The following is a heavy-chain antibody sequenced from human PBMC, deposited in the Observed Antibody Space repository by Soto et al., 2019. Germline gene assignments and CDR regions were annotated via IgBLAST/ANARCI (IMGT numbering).Heavy chain of an antibody. D-gene: IGHD6-13*01. V-gene: IGHV3-64D*08. Sequence: GGSLRLSCSASGFTFSSYSMHWVRQAPGKGLEYVSAISSNGGSTYYADSVKDRFTISRDNSKNTLYLQMSSLRAEDTAVYYCVKSHFPYSSSFLPHWGQGTLVTVSS. CDR2: ISSNGGST. CDR3: VKSHFPYSSSFLPH. CDR1: GFTFSSYS. J-gene: IGHJ4*02.